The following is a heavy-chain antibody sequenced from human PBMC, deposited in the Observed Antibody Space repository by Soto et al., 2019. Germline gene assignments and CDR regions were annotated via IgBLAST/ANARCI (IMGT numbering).Heavy chain of an antibody. CDR2: IYPGDSDT. D-gene: IGHD3-10*01. CDR1: GYSFTSYW. Sequence: GESLKISCKGSGYSFTSYWIGWVRQMPGKGLEWMGIIYPGDSDTRYSPSFQGQVTISADKSISTAYLQWSSLKASDTAMYYCARHIFEDGSGSLRPFDPWGQGTLVTVSS. J-gene: IGHJ5*02. V-gene: IGHV5-51*01. CDR3: ARHIFEDGSGSLRPFDP.